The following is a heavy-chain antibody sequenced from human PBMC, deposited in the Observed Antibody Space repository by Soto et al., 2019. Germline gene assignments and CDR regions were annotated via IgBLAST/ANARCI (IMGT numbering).Heavy chain of an antibody. Sequence: SVKVSCKASGGLFSSYPISWVRQVPGQGLEWMGGIIPVFQTAYYTQRFQGRVTITADESTNTAYMELSSLRSEDTAIYCCARGGSGYTWFNEFWGQGTLVTVSS. CDR3: ARGGSGYTWFNEF. CDR2: IIPVFQTA. D-gene: IGHD3-22*01. CDR1: GGLFSSYP. V-gene: IGHV1-69*13. J-gene: IGHJ4*02.